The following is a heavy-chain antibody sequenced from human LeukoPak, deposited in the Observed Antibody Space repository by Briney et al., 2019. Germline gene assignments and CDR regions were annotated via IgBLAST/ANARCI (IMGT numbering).Heavy chain of an antibody. CDR2: ISSWNYFI. CDR3: VRDGGVDRLGVAVTDGFDP. D-gene: IGHD6-19*01. Sequence: GGSLRLSCAASGFTVSSNYMSWVRQAPGRGLEWVSSISSWNYFIYYADSVKGRFTISRDNAKNEVYLQMNSLRAEDTAVYYCVRDGGVDRLGVAVTDGFDPWGQGTLVSVSS. CDR1: GFTVSSNY. V-gene: IGHV3-21*01. J-gene: IGHJ5*02.